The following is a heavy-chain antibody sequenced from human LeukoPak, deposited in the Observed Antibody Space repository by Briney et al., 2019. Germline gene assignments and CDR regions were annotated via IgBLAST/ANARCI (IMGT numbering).Heavy chain of an antibody. CDR3: ARDSWAAGTGPLDY. D-gene: IGHD6-19*01. CDR1: GFTFSSYG. Sequence: PGRSLRLSCAASGFTFSSYGMHWVRQAPGKGLEWMGWISAYNGNTNYAQKLQGRVTMTTDTSTSTAYMELRSLRSDDTAVYYCARDSWAAGTGPLDYWGQGTLVTVSS. J-gene: IGHJ4*02. CDR2: ISAYNGNT. V-gene: IGHV1-18*01.